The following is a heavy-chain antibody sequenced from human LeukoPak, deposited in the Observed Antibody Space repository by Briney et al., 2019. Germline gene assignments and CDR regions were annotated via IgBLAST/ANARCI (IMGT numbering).Heavy chain of an antibody. CDR1: GFTFSGYS. CDR3: ARGGIYSQGFDY. D-gene: IGHD6-13*01. J-gene: IGHJ4*02. Sequence: GGSLRLSCAASGFTFSGYSMNWVRQAPGKGLECVSSISTTSDYIHYADSLKGRVAISRDNAKNSLYMQMNNLRAADTAVYYCARGGIYSQGFDYWGQGSLVTVSS. CDR2: ISTTSDYI. V-gene: IGHV3-21*01.